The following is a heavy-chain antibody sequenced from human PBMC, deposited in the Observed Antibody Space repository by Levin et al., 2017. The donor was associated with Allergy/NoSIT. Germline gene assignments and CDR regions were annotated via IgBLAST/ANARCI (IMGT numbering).Heavy chain of an antibody. Sequence: SCAASGFTFSSYSMHWVRQAPGKGLDWVAVISYDGSNQNYADSVKGRYTISRDNSKNSLFLQMNSLRDEDTAVYFCAGMKRNILQAFGIWGQGTMVTVSS. CDR2: ISYDGSNQ. CDR1: GFTFSSYS. J-gene: IGHJ3*02. D-gene: IGHD2/OR15-2a*01. CDR3: AGMKRNILQAFGI. V-gene: IGHV3-30-3*01.